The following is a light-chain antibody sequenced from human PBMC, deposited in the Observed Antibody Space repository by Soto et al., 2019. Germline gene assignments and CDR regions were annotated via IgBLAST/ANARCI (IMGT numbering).Light chain of an antibody. J-gene: IGLJ1*01. CDR3: CSYGRIFYV. V-gene: IGLV2-11*01. Sequence: QSVLTQPHSVSGSPGQSVAISCSGTSSDVGGYNYVSWYQQHPGKAPKLIIFDVNKRPSGVPDRFSCSKSGSTASLTISGLQADEEAYYYCCSYGRIFYVVGTGTKVTVL. CDR1: SSDVGGYNY. CDR2: DVN.